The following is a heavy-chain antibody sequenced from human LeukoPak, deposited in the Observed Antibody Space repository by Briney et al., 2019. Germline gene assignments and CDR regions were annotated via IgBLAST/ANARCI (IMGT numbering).Heavy chain of an antibody. V-gene: IGHV3-11*01. CDR3: ARVLRYCSGGNCYSGGLGYMDV. D-gene: IGHD2-15*01. Sequence: GGSLRLSCAASGFTFSDYNMRWIRQAPGKGLEWVSSISRSGSTKYYADSVKGRFTISRDNAKNLLFLQMNSLRAEDTAVYYCARVLRYCSGGNCYSGGLGYMDVWGKGTTVTVSS. CDR1: GFTFSDYN. CDR2: ISRSGSTK. J-gene: IGHJ6*03.